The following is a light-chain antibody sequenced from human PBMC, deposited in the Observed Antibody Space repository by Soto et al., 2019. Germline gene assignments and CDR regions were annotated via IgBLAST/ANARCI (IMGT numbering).Light chain of an antibody. CDR2: AAS. V-gene: IGKV1-27*01. CDR3: QNYNSAPFT. CDR1: QAISNH. Sequence: DIQMTQSPSSLSASVGDRVTITCRASQAISNHLGWYRQKPGQVPELLIYAASLWDTGVPSRFSGSGSGTDFTITISSLQHEAVATYYCQNYNSAPFTFGPGTKVHIK. J-gene: IGKJ3*01.